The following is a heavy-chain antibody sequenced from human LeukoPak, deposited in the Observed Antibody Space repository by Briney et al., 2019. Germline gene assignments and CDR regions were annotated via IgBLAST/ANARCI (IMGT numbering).Heavy chain of an antibody. CDR2: ISSSSSYI. CDR3: AKDIIGNTGGYLDY. CDR1: GFTFSSYS. D-gene: IGHD3-10*01. Sequence: GGSLRLSCAASGFTFSSYSMNWVRQAPGKGLEWVSSISSSSSYIYYADSVKGRFTISRDNAKNSLYLQMNSLRAEDTALYYCAKDIIGNTGGYLDYWGQGTLVTVSS. V-gene: IGHV3-21*04. J-gene: IGHJ4*02.